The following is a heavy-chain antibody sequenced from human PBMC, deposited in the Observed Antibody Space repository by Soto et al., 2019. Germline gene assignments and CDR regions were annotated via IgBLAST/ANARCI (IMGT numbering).Heavy chain of an antibody. J-gene: IGHJ4*02. CDR3: ATESKKRTYYYGSGSYPREVDY. CDR1: GYTLTELS. V-gene: IGHV1-24*01. D-gene: IGHD3-10*01. CDR2: FDPEDGET. Sequence: ASVKVSCKVSGYTLTELSMHWVRQAPGKGLEWMGGFDPEDGETIYAQKFQGRVTMTEDTSTDTAYMELSSLRSEDTAVYYCATESKKRTYYYGSGSYPREVDYWGQGTLVTVSS.